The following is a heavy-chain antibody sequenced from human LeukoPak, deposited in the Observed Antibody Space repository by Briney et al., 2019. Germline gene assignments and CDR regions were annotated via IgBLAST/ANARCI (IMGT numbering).Heavy chain of an antibody. Sequence: SETLSLTCAVYGGSFSGYYWSWIRQPPGKGLEWIGEINHSGSTNYNPSLKSRVTISVDTSKNQFSLKLSSVTAADTAVYYCARDGIMITFGGVIVTYGDRIQFDYWGQGTLVTVSS. V-gene: IGHV4-34*01. D-gene: IGHD3-16*02. CDR2: INHSGST. J-gene: IGHJ4*02. CDR3: ARDGIMITFGGVIVTYGDRIQFDY. CDR1: GGSFSGYY.